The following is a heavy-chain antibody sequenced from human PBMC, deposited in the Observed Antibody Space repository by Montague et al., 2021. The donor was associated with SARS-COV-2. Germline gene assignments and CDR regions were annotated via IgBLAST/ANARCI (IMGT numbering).Heavy chain of an antibody. J-gene: IGHJ3*02. V-gene: IGHV4-30-2*06. Sequence: TLSLTCVVSGGSVISGSCSWNWIRQSPGKGLEWIGCTYYDGRTKYNPSLQSRVTVSIDGSKNQFSLRLTSMTAADTAVNYCARDGYDDITHGDDGFDMWGQGTMVTVSS. CDR1: GGSVISGSCS. CDR2: TYYDGRT. D-gene: IGHD2-2*03. CDR3: ARDGYDDITHGDDGFDM.